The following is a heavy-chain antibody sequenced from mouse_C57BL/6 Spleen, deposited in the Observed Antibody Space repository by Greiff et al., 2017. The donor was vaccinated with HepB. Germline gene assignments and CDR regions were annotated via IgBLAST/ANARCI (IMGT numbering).Heavy chain of an antibody. V-gene: IGHV10-3*01. CDR1: GFTFNTYA. Sequence: GGGLVQPKGSLKLSCAASGFTFNTYAMHWVRQAPGKGLEWVARLRSKSSNYATYYADSVKDRFTISRDDSQSMLYLQMNNLKTEDTAMYYCVRGYGNYGYFDVWGTGTTVTVSS. CDR3: VRGYGNYGYFDV. D-gene: IGHD2-1*01. CDR2: LRSKSSNYAT. J-gene: IGHJ1*03.